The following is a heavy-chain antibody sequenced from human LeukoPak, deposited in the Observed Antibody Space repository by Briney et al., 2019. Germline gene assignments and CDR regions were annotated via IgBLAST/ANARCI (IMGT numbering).Heavy chain of an antibody. CDR3: AREGWDSSGWYYFDY. D-gene: IGHD6-19*01. CDR2: IIPILGIA. Sequence: SVKVSCKASGGTFSSYAISWVRQAPGQGLEWMGRIIPILGIANYAQKLQGRVTMTTDTSTSTAYMELRSLRSDDTAVYYCAREGWDSSGWYYFDYWGQGTLVTVSS. J-gene: IGHJ4*02. V-gene: IGHV1-69*04. CDR1: GGTFSSYA.